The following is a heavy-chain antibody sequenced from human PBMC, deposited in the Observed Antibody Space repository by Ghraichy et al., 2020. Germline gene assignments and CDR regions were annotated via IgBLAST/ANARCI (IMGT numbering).Heavy chain of an antibody. J-gene: IGHJ1*01. CDR1: GFTFSSYA. V-gene: IGHV3-23*01. CDR3: AKVHCGHNSCSRIEH. CDR2: ISGGST. D-gene: IGHD2-15*01. Sequence: GESLNISCAASGFTFSSYAMSWVRQAPGKGLEWVSAISGGSTYYADSVKGRFTISRDNSKNTLYLQMNSLRADDTAVYHCAKVHCGHNSCSRIEHWGQGTLVTVSS.